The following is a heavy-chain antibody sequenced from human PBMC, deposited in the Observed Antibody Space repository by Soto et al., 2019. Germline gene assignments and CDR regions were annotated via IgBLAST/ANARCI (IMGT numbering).Heavy chain of an antibody. CDR1: GYTFTSCG. Sequence: ASVKVSCKASGYTFTSCGISWVRQAPGQGLEWMGWISAYNGNTNYAQKLQGRVTMTTDTSTSTAYMELRSLRSDDTAVYYCASDCRGGNCCVLLSSAGWLDPWGQGTLVTVSS. V-gene: IGHV1-18*01. J-gene: IGHJ5*02. CDR3: ASDCRGGNCCVLLSSAGWLDP. D-gene: IGHD2-15*01. CDR2: ISAYNGNT.